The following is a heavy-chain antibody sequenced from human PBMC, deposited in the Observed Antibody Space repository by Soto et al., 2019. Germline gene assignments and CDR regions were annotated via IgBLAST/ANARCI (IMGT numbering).Heavy chain of an antibody. CDR3: ARGPVLTGYYSFDY. CDR1: GGTFSSYA. J-gene: IGHJ4*02. D-gene: IGHD3-9*01. CDR2: IIPIFGTA. V-gene: IGHV1-69*13. Sequence: ASVKVSYKASGGTFSSYAISWVRQAPGQGLEWMGGIIPIFGTANYAQKFQGRVTITADESTSTAYMELSSLRSEDTAVYYCARGPVLTGYYSFDYWGQGTLVTVSS.